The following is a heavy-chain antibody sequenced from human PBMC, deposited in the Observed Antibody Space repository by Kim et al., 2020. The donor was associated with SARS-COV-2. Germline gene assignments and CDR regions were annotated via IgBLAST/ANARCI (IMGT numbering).Heavy chain of an antibody. J-gene: IGHJ4*02. CDR3: ARSPPYYYDSSGYFDY. V-gene: IGHV4-59*01. CDR2: IYYSGST. D-gene: IGHD3-22*01. CDR1: GGSISSYY. Sequence: SETLSLTCTVSGGSISSYYWSWIRHPPGKGLEWIGYIYYSGSTNYNPSLKSRVTISVDTSKNQFSLKLSSVTAADTAVYYCARSPPYYYDSSGYFDYWGQGTLVTVSS.